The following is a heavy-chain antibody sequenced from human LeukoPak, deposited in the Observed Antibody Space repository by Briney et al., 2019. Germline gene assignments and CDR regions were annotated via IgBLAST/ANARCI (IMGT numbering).Heavy chain of an antibody. CDR1: GFTFSSYA. D-gene: IGHD2-15*01. CDR3: AREGYCSGGSCRTLYGMDV. J-gene: IGHJ6*02. Sequence: PGRSLRLSCAASGFTFSSYAMHWVRQAPGKGLEWVAVISYDGSNKYYADSVKGRFTISRDNSKNTLYLQMNSLRAEDTAMYYCAREGYCSGGSCRTLYGMDVWGQGTTVTVSS. V-gene: IGHV3-30-3*01. CDR2: ISYDGSNK.